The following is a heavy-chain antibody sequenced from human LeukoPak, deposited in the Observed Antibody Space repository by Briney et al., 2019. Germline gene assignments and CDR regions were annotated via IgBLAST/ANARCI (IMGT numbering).Heavy chain of an antibody. CDR1: GGSISSYY. Sequence: PSETLSLTCTVSGGSISSYYWSWIRQPPGKGLEWIGHLYHSGSTDYSPSLKSRVTISVDTSKNQFSLSLSSVTAADTAVYYCARDLTYYYDSSGYYPGAFDIWGQGTIVTVSS. J-gene: IGHJ3*02. V-gene: IGHV4-59*01. CDR3: ARDLTYYYDSSGYYPGAFDI. D-gene: IGHD3-22*01. CDR2: LYHSGST.